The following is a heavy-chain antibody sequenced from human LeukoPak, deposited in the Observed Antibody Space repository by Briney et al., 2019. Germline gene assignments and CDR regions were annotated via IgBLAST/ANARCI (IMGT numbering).Heavy chain of an antibody. CDR1: GFTFSDYN. J-gene: IGHJ6*03. CDR2: ISRSGSTK. Sequence: GGSLRLSCAASGFTFSDYNMRWIRQAPGKGLEWVSSISRSGSTKYYADSVKGRFTISRDNAKNSLFLQMNSLRAEDTAVYYCARVAMVRGGAYMDVWGKGTTVTVSS. D-gene: IGHD3-10*01. V-gene: IGHV3-11*04. CDR3: ARVAMVRGGAYMDV.